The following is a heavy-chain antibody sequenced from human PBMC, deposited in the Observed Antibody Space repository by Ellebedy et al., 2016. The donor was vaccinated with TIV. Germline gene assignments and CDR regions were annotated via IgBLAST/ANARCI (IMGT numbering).Heavy chain of an antibody. D-gene: IGHD3/OR15-3a*01. CDR3: TTDDFRGSAY. CDR2: IKSKTDGGTT. Sequence: ETLSLTCTVSSGSISNFYWSWIRQPPGKGLEWVGRIKSKTDGGTTDYAAPVKGRFTISRDDSKNTLYLQMNSLKTEDTAVYYCTTDDFRGSAYWGQGTLVTVSS. V-gene: IGHV3-15*01. J-gene: IGHJ4*02. CDR1: SGSISNFY.